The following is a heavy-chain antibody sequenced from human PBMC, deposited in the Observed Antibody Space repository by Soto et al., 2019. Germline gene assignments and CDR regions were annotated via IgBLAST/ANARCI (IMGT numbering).Heavy chain of an antibody. CDR1: GGSISSSNW. D-gene: IGHD3-3*01. CDR2: IYLSGST. J-gene: IGHJ6*02. CDR3: AILSYYDFWSGYPVRDMDV. V-gene: IGHV4-4*02. Sequence: SETLSLTCAVSGGSISSSNWWSWVRQPPGKGLVWIWVIYLSGSTNYNPSLKSRVTISVDKSKNQFSLKLSSVTSADTALFYFAILSYYDFWSGYPVRDMDVWGQGTTVTVSS.